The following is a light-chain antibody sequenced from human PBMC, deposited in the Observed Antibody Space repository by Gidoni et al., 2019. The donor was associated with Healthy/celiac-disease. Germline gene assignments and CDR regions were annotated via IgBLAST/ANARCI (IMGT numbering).Light chain of an antibody. J-gene: IGLJ1*01. CDR2: GNS. V-gene: IGLV1-40*01. CDR3: QSYDSSLSGYV. CDR1: SSNIGAGYD. Sequence: QSVLTQPPSVSGPPGQRVAISCTGSSSNIGAGYDVPWYQQLPGTAPILLIYGNSNRPSGVPDRFSGSKSGTSASLAITGLQAEDEADYYCQSYDSSLSGYVFGTGTKLTVL.